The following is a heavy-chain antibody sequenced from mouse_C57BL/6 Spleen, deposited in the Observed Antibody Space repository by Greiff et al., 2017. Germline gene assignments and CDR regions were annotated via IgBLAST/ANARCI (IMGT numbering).Heavy chain of an antibody. CDR2: IDPNSSGT. J-gene: IGHJ2*01. V-gene: IGHV1-72*01. Sequence: QVQLQQPGAELVKPGASVKLSCTASGYTFTSYWMHWVKQRPGRGLEWIGRIDPNSSGTNYNEKFKSKATLTEDKPSSTAYMQLSSLTSEAAADYNCAREGPRIYFDYWGQGTTLTVSS. CDR3: AREGPRIYFDY. CDR1: GYTFTSYW.